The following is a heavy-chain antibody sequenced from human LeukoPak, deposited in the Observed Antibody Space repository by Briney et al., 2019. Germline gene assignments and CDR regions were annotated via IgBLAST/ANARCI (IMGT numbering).Heavy chain of an antibody. D-gene: IGHD3-10*01. V-gene: IGHV3-11*04. CDR2: ISSSGSTI. CDR1: GFTFSDYY. CDR3: AKEFRMVRGVNIRYVYYYYGMDV. J-gene: IGHJ6*02. Sequence: GGSLRLSCAASGFTFSDYYMSWIRQAPGKGLEWVSYISSSGSTIYYADSVKGRFTISRDNAKNSLYLQMNSLRAEDTAVYYCAKEFRMVRGVNIRYVYYYYGMDVWGQGTTVTVSS.